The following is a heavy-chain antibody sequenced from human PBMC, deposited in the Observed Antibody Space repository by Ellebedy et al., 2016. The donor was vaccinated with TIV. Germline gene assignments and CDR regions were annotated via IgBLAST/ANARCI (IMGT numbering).Heavy chain of an antibody. CDR2: TYYRSQWNN. CDR1: GDSVSNNSAA. V-gene: IGHV6-1*01. J-gene: IGHJ3*02. D-gene: IGHD2-15*01. CDR3: VGGGGAFDI. Sequence: SQTLSLTXAISGDSVSNNSAAWNWIRQSPSRGLEWLGRTYYRSQWNNDYALSVKSRITINPDTSKNQFSLHLNSMTPEDTAVYYCVGGGGAFDIWGQGTIVTVSS.